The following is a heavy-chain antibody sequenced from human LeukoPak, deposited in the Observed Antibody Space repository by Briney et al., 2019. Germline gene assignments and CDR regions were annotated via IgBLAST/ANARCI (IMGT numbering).Heavy chain of an antibody. CDR2: ISSSSSYI. CDR3: ASSLYSGYVRN. J-gene: IGHJ4*02. V-gene: IGHV3-21*01. D-gene: IGHD5-12*01. CDR1: GFTFSSYS. Sequence: GGSLRLSCAASGFTFSSYSMNWVRQAPGKGLEWVSSISSSSSYIYYADSVKGRFTISRDNAKNSQYLQTNSLRAEDTAVYYCASSLYSGYVRNWGQGTLVIVSS.